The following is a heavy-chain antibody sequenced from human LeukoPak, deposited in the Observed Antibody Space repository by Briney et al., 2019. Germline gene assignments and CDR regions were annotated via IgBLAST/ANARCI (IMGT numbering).Heavy chain of an antibody. CDR1: GGTFSSYA. CDR2: IIPIFGRA. CDR3: ANQGSYYDILTPGFDP. Sequence: SVKVSCKASGGTFSSYAISWVRQAPGQGLEWMGGIIPIFGRANYAHKFSGRVTITTAESNSRAYMELRRLRFEDTAVYYCANQGSYYDILTPGFDPWGQGTLVTVSS. J-gene: IGHJ5*02. D-gene: IGHD3-9*01. V-gene: IGHV1-69*05.